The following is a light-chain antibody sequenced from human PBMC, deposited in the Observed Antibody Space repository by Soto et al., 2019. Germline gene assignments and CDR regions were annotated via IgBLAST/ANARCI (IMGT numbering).Light chain of an antibody. CDR1: QSVSSNY. V-gene: IGKV3-20*01. J-gene: IGKJ1*01. CDR3: QPYGSSPRT. CDR2: GAS. Sequence: EIVLTQAPGTLSWSPGARATLSCRASQSVSSNYLAWYQQKPGQAPRLLIYGASSRATGIPDRFSGSGSGTDFTLSISRLESEDFAVYYCQPYGSSPRTFGQGTKVDIK.